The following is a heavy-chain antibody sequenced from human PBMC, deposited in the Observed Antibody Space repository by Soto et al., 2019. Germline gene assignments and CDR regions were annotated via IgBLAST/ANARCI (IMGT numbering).Heavy chain of an antibody. CDR3: ARDQDSSGWYDYYYYYGMDV. V-gene: IGHV3-21*01. D-gene: IGHD6-19*01. CDR1: GFTVSSNY. Sequence: EVQLVESGGGLIQPGGSLRLSCAASGFTVSSNYMSWVRQAPGKGLEWVSSISSSSSYIYYADSVKGRFTISRDNAKNSLYLQMNSLRAEDTAVYYCARDQDSSGWYDYYYYYGMDVWGQGTTVTVSS. J-gene: IGHJ6*02. CDR2: ISSSSSYI.